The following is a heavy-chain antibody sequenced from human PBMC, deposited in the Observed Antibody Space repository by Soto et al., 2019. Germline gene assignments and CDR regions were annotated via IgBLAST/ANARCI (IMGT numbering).Heavy chain of an antibody. V-gene: IGHV3-23*01. CDR1: GFTFNSYA. CDR3: ARDPYGSGSYASDAFDL. J-gene: IGHJ3*01. Sequence: EVQLFESGGGLVQPGGSLRLSCAASGFTFNSYAMNWVRQAPGTGLEWVSVIGGSGDSTYYADSVKGRFTISRDNSKNPLYFQMTSLGGENTAVYFCARDPYGSGSYASDAFDLWGQGTMVTVSS. CDR2: IGGSGDST. D-gene: IGHD3-10*01.